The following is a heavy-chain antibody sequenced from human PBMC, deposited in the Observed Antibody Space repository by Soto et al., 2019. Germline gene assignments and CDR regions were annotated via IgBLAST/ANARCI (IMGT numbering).Heavy chain of an antibody. CDR3: ARAQRPYYYGSGSYCRGGGNFDY. J-gene: IGHJ4*02. D-gene: IGHD3-10*01. CDR1: GFSLSNARMG. CDR2: IFSNDEK. Sequence: QVTLKESGPVLVKPTETLTLTCTVSGFSLSNARMGVSWIRQPPGKALEWLAHIFSNDEKSYSTSLKSRLTISKDTSKRQGVLTMTNMDPVDTATYYCARAQRPYYYGSGSYCRGGGNFDYWGQGTLVTVSS. V-gene: IGHV2-26*01.